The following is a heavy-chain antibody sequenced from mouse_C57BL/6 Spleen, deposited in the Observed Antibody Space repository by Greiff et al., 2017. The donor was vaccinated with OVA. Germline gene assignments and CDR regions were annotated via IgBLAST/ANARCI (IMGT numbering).Heavy chain of an antibody. Sequence: QVQLQQPGAELVKPGASVKLSCKASGYTFTSYWMHWVKQRPGQGLEWIGMIHPNSGSTNDNEKFKSKATLTVDKSSSTAYMQLSSLTSEDSAVYYCASLGVVADYYAMDYWGQGTSVTVSS. CDR2: IHPNSGST. CDR3: ASLGVVADYYAMDY. J-gene: IGHJ4*01. V-gene: IGHV1-64*01. D-gene: IGHD1-1*01. CDR1: GYTFTSYW.